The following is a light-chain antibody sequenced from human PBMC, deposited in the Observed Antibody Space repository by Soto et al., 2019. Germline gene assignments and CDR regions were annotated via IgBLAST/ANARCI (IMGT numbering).Light chain of an antibody. CDR3: QQYSSHRT. CDR2: DAS. CDR1: QNVNDY. V-gene: IGKV1-5*01. Sequence: DIQMTQTPSTLSASVGDRVTINCRASQNVNDYLAWYQQKPGKSPKVLIYDASTLESGVPSRFSGRGSGTEVTLTISGLQADDFATYYCQQYSSHRTFGQGTKVEVK. J-gene: IGKJ1*01.